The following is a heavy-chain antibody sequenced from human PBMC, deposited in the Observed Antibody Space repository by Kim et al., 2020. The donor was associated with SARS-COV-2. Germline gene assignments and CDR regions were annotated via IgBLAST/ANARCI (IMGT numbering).Heavy chain of an antibody. V-gene: IGHV3-13*04. CDR2: IGTAGDT. J-gene: IGHJ2*01. CDR1: GFTFSSYD. CDR3: ARNYYDSSGYYYWYFDL. D-gene: IGHD3-22*01. Sequence: GGSLRLSCAASGFTFSSYDMHWVRQATGKGLEWVSAIGTAGDTYYPGSVKGRFTISRENAKNSLYLQMNSLRAGDTAVYYCARNYYDSSGYYYWYFDLWGRGTLVTVSS.